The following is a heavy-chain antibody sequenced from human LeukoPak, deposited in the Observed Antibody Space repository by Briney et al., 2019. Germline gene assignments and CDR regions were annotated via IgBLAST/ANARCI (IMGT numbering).Heavy chain of an antibody. CDR2: IYYSGST. CDR1: GGSISSSSYY. D-gene: IGHD6-13*01. J-gene: IGHJ5*02. Sequence: PSETLSLTCTVSGGSISSSSYYWGWIRQPPGRGLEWIGSIYYSGSTYYNPSLKSRVTISVDTSKNQFSLKLSSVTAADTAVYYCARHGIAAAGTLGGNWFDPWGQGTLVTVSS. CDR3: ARHGIAAAGTLGGNWFDP. V-gene: IGHV4-39*01.